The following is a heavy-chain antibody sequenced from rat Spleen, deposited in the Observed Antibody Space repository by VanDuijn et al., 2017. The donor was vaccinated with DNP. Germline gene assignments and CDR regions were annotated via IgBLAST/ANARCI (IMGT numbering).Heavy chain of an antibody. Sequence: EVQLVESGGGLVQPGRSLKLSCAASGFSFSDYYMAWVRQAPAKGLEWVAYISYDGGSSYYGDSVKGRFTISRDNAKSILYLQMNSLRSEDMATYYCARWADYFDYWGQGVMVTVSS. J-gene: IGHJ2*01. V-gene: IGHV5-22*01. CDR2: ISYDGGSS. CDR3: ARWADYFDY. CDR1: GFSFSDYY. D-gene: IGHD4-6*01.